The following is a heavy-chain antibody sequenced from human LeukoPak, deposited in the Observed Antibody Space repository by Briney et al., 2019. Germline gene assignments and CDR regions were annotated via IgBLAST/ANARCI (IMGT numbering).Heavy chain of an antibody. Sequence: PSETLSLTCTVSGVSINTYFWSWIRQPPGKGLEWIGYVYYTGITNYNPSLKSRVTISVDTSKNQFSLKLSSVTAADTAVYYCARRRIRDAFDIWGQGTMVTVSS. CDR3: ARRRIRDAFDI. J-gene: IGHJ3*02. V-gene: IGHV4-59*01. CDR2: VYYTGIT. CDR1: GVSINTYF.